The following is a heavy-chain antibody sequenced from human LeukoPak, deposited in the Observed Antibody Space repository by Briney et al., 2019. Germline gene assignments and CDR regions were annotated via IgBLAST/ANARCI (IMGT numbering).Heavy chain of an antibody. CDR2: THYSGTT. CDR1: GGAINDYY. CDR3: ARVSRYSSSWSTYYYYYYMDV. D-gene: IGHD6-13*01. Sequence: SETLSLTCTVSGGAINDYYWSWIRQPPGKGLEWIAYTHYSGTTNYNPSLKSRVTISVDTSRNQFSLKLSSVTAADTAVYYCARVSRYSSSWSTYYYYYYMDVWGKGTTVTVSS. V-gene: IGHV4-59*01. J-gene: IGHJ6*03.